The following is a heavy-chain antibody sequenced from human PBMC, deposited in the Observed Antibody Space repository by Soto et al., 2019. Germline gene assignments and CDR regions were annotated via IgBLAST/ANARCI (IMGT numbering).Heavy chain of an antibody. CDR1: DGSISSSGSS. Sequence: PWEPLSLTCTVSDGSISSSGSSWGWIRQPQGKGLEWIGSIFYSEVTYYNPSLKSRVTISWNTSKTQVSLKQCSVTAADTALYYCARHQTHSSSYVDPWGQGTLVTVSS. CDR2: IFYSEVT. J-gene: IGHJ5*02. D-gene: IGHD6-13*01. CDR3: ARHQTHSSSYVDP. V-gene: IGHV4-39*01.